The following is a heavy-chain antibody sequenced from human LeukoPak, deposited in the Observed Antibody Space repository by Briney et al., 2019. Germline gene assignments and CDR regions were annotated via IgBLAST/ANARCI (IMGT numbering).Heavy chain of an antibody. Sequence: GASVKVSCKASGYTFSSYGISWVRQAPGQGLEWMGWISAYNGNTDYAQKLQGRVTMTTDTSTSTAYMELRSLRSDDTAIYYCAKVTYGSGTYGAFDLWGQGTLVTVSS. D-gene: IGHD3-10*01. CDR1: GYTFSSYG. CDR2: ISAYNGNT. CDR3: AKVTYGSGTYGAFDL. J-gene: IGHJ4*02. V-gene: IGHV1-18*01.